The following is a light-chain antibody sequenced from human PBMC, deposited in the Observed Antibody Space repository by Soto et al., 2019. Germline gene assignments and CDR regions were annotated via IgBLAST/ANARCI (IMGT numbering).Light chain of an antibody. V-gene: IGLV2-23*01. CDR2: EGS. J-gene: IGLJ2*01. CDR1: SL. CDR3: CSYTGSSTVV. Sequence: QSALTQPASVSGSPGQSITISCTGTSLVSWYQQHPGKAPKLRIYEGSKRPSGVSNRFSGSKSGNTASLTISGLQAEDEADYYCCSYTGSSTVVFGGGTKLTVL.